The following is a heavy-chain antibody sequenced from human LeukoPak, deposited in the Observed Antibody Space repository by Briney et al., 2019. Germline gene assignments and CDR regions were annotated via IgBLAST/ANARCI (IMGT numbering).Heavy chain of an antibody. J-gene: IGHJ4*02. CDR3: ANQKRYYDSSGYSRLFDY. CDR1: DTSINTYY. CDR2: INHSGST. Sequence: SETLSLTCTVSDTSINTYYWSWIRQPPGKGLEWIGEINHSGSTNYNPSLKSRVTISVDTSKNQFSLKLSSVTAADTAVYYCANQKRYYDSSGYSRLFDYWGQGTLVTVSS. D-gene: IGHD3-22*01. V-gene: IGHV4-34*01.